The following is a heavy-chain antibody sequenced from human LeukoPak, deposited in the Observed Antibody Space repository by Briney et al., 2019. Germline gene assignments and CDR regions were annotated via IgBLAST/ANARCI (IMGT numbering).Heavy chain of an antibody. J-gene: IGHJ4*02. D-gene: IGHD6-19*01. V-gene: IGHV3-43*02. CDR1: RFTFDDYA. CDR2: ISGDGGST. Sequence: GGSLRLSCAASRFTFDDYAMHWVRQAPGKGLEWVSLISGDGGSTNYADSVKGRFTISRDNSKNSLYLQMNSLRTEDTALYYCAKDIGRGGWRSDYWGQGTLVTVSS. CDR3: AKDIGRGGWRSDY.